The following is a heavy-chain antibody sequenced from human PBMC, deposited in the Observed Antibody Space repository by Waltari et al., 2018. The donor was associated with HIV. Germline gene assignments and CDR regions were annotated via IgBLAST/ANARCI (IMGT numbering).Heavy chain of an antibody. CDR3: ARAGIETAILFEN. CDR1: GVSIRSGIHY. Sequence: HLRLWATGPGLVKPSQNPSQHCTVSGVSIRSGIHYWAWISQPPGKGLEWIGSINYSGSTYYKSSLKSRVTSSFDTSRNQFSLKLTSVTAADTATYYCARAGIETAILFENWGQGTLVTVSS. V-gene: IGHV4-39*07. J-gene: IGHJ1*01. D-gene: IGHD2-21*02. CDR2: INYSGST.